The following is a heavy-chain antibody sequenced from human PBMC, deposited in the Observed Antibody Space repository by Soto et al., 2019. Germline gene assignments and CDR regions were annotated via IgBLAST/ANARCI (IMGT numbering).Heavy chain of an antibody. J-gene: IGHJ4*02. V-gene: IGHV3-15*01. CDR3: TTDYYDSSGGDY. CDR2: IKSKADGGTT. Sequence: GGSLRLSCAASGFTFSNAWMSWVRQAPGKGLEWVGRIKSKADGGTTDYAAPVKGRFTISRDDSKNTLYLQMNSLKTEDTAVYYCTTDYYDSSGGDYWGQGTLVTVSS. D-gene: IGHD3-22*01. CDR1: GFTFSNAW.